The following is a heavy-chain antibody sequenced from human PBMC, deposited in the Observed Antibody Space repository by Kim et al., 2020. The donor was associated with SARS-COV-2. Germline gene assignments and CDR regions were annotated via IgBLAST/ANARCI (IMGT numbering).Heavy chain of an antibody. J-gene: IGHJ4*02. CDR1: GFTFSSYA. CDR3: EKVPRSPEAAADSGDY. Sequence: GGSLRLSCAASGFTFSSYAMSWVRQAPGKGLEWVSAISGSGGSTYYADSVKGRFTISRDNSKNTLYLQMNSLRAEDTAVYYCEKVPRSPEAAADSGDYWGQGTLVTVSS. CDR2: ISGSGGST. V-gene: IGHV3-23*01. D-gene: IGHD6-13*01.